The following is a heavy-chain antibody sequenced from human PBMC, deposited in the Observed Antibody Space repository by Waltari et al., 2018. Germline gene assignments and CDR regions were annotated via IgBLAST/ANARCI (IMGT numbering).Heavy chain of an antibody. J-gene: IGHJ4*02. CDR3: ARDTPGDGIDY. CDR2: VNSAGTGS. V-gene: IGHV3-74*01. Sequence: EVQLVESGGGFVQPGGPLRLSCAASGFTFSDYWMHWVRQVPGKGLLWVSHVNSAGTGSSYADSVKGRFTISRDNARNILYLQMNSLTVEDTAVYYCARDTPGDGIDYWGQGTLVTVSP. D-gene: IGHD2-21*01. CDR1: GFTFSDYW.